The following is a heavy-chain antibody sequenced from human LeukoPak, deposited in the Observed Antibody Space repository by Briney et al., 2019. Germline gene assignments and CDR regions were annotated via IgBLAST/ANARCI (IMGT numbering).Heavy chain of an antibody. V-gene: IGHV3-30-3*01. CDR2: ISYDGSNK. CDR1: GFTFSSYA. Sequence: GGSLRLSCAASGFTFSSYAMHWVRQAPGKGLEWVAVISYDGSNKYYADSVKGRFTISRDNSKNTLYLQMNSLRAEDTAVYYCARAFDSSGYYGEIDYWGQGILVTVSS. CDR3: ARAFDSSGYYGEIDY. J-gene: IGHJ4*02. D-gene: IGHD3-22*01.